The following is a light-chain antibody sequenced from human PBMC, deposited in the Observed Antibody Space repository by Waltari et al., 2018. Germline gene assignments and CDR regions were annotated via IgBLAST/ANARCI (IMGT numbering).Light chain of an antibody. V-gene: IGLV1-44*01. CDR3: AAWDDSLSGSYV. CDR2: NNN. Sequence: QSVLPQPPSASGTPGQRVTISCSGSYSNIGSNTVNWYQQLPGTAPTLLIYNNNLRPSGVPDRFSGSKSGTSASLAMTGLQSEDEADYYCAAWDDSLSGSYVFGTGTKVTVL. CDR1: YSNIGSNT. J-gene: IGLJ1*01.